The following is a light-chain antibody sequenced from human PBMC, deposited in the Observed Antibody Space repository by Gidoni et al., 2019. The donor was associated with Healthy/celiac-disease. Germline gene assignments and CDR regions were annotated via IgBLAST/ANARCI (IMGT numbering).Light chain of an antibody. Sequence: EIVLTQSPGTLSLSPGERATLSCSASQSVSSSYLAWYQQKPGQAPRLLIYGASSRATGIPDRFSGSGSGTDFTLTISRLAPEDFAVYYCQQYHTFGGGTKVEIK. CDR3: QQYHT. V-gene: IGKV3-20*01. CDR2: GAS. J-gene: IGKJ4*01. CDR1: QSVSSSY.